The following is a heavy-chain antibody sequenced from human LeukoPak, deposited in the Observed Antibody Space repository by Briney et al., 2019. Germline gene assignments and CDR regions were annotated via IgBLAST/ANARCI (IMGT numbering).Heavy chain of an antibody. V-gene: IGHV3-74*01. J-gene: IGHJ3*02. CDR2: INSDGSST. CDR3: ARGLTIFGVVNDAFDI. D-gene: IGHD3-3*01. Sequence: PGGSLRLSCAASGFTFSSYWMHWFRQAPGKGLVWVSLINSDGSSTIYADSVKGRFTISRDNAKNTLYLQMKSLRAEDTAVYYCARGLTIFGVVNDAFDIWGQGTMVTVSS. CDR1: GFTFSSYW.